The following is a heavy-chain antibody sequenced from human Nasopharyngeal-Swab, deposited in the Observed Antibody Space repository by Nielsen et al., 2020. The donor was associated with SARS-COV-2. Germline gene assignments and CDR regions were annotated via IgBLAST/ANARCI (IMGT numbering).Heavy chain of an antibody. D-gene: IGHD3-22*01. Sequence: ASVKVSCKVSGYTLTELSMHWVRQAPGKGLEWMGGFDPEDGETIYAQKFQGRVTITADESTSTAYMELSSLRSEDTAVYYCARIAIGMIVVASYYGMDVWGQGTTVTVSS. CDR1: GYTLTELS. J-gene: IGHJ6*02. CDR3: ARIAIGMIVVASYYGMDV. V-gene: IGHV1-24*01. CDR2: FDPEDGET.